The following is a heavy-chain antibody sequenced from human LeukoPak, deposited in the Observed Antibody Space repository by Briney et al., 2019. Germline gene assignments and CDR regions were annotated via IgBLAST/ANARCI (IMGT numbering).Heavy chain of an antibody. CDR1: GFTFSTYW. V-gene: IGHV3-7*04. CDR3: ARDRGYSTFDF. J-gene: IGHJ4*02. D-gene: IGHD4-11*01. CDR2: IRQDGSQK. Sequence: GGSLRLSCAASGFTFSTYWMSWVRQAPGKGLEWVANIRQDGSQKYYVDSVKGRFTISRDNAKDSLYLQMNSLRAEDTAVYYCARDRGYSTFDFWGQGTLVTVSS.